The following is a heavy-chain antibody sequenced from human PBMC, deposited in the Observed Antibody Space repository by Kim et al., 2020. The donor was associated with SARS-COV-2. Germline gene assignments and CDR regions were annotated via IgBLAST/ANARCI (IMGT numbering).Heavy chain of an antibody. CDR2: ISWNSGSI. Sequence: GGSLRLSCAASGFTFDDYAMHWVRQAPGKGLEWVSGISWNSGSIGYADSVKGRFTISRDNAKNSLYLQMNSLRAADTALYYCAKSGSSSWYYFDYWGQG. D-gene: IGHD6-13*01. V-gene: IGHV3-9*01. CDR3: AKSGSSSWYYFDY. CDR1: GFTFDDYA. J-gene: IGHJ4*02.